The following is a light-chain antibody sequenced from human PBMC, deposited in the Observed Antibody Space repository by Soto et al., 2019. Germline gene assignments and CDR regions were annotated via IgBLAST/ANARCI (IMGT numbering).Light chain of an antibody. V-gene: IGLV8-61*01. CDR2: STN. J-gene: IGLJ3*02. CDR1: SGSVSTSNY. Sequence: QTVVTQEPSFSVSPGGTVTLTCGLSSGSVSTSNYPSWYQQTPGQAPRTLIYSTNTRSSGVPDRFSGSILGNKAALTISGAQADDESDYYCLLFMSSGISVFGGGTQLTVL. CDR3: LLFMSSGISV.